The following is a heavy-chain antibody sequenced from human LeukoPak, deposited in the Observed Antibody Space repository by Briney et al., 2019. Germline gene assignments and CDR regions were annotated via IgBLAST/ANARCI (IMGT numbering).Heavy chain of an antibody. D-gene: IGHD1-26*01. CDR2: IYNGGNT. Sequence: SETLSLTCTVSGVSINTYYASWIRQAPGKGLEFIGFIYNGGNTNYNPSLKSRATISVDTSNNQFSLRLTSVTAADTAMYYCAAGPWELDFWGQGTLVTVSS. V-gene: IGHV4-4*09. CDR3: AAGPWELDF. J-gene: IGHJ4*02. CDR1: GVSINTYY.